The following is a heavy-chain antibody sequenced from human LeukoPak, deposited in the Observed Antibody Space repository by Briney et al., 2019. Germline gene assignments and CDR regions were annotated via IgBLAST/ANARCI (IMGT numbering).Heavy chain of an antibody. V-gene: IGHV4-59*08. CDR3: ARHLGDSSGYYAGELDY. J-gene: IGHJ4*02. D-gene: IGHD3-22*01. CDR2: IYYSGST. Sequence: SETLSLTCTVSGGSISSYYWSWIRQPPGKGLEWIGYIYYSGSTKYKPSLKSRVTISVDTSKNQFSLKLSSVTAADTAVYYCARHLGDSSGYYAGELDYWGQGTLVTVSS. CDR1: GGSISSYY.